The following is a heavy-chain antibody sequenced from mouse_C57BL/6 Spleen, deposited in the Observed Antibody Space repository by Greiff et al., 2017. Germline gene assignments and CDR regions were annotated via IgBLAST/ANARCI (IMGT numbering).Heavy chain of an antibody. Sequence: EVQLVESGGGLVKPGGSLKLSCAASGFTFSSYAMSWVRQTPEKRLEWVATISDGGSYTYYPDNVKGRFTIARDNAKNNLYLPMSHLTSEDTAMYYCARDKTMSTWFAYGGQGTLVTVSA. CDR3: ARDKTMSTWFAY. CDR1: GFTFSSYA. D-gene: IGHD2-4*01. J-gene: IGHJ3*01. CDR2: ISDGGSYT. V-gene: IGHV5-4*01.